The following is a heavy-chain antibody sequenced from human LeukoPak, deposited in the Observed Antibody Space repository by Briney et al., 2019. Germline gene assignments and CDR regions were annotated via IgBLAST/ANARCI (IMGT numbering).Heavy chain of an antibody. CDR2: ISGSGGST. CDR1: GFTFSSYG. D-gene: IGHD3-9*01. CDR3: AKDIFAWQRGLSDY. Sequence: GGSLRLSCAASGFTFSSYGMSWVRQAPGKGLEWVSAISGSGGSTYYADSVKGRFTISRDNSKNTLYLQMNSLRAEDTAVYYCAKDIFAWQRGLSDYWGQGTLVTVSS. V-gene: IGHV3-23*01. J-gene: IGHJ4*02.